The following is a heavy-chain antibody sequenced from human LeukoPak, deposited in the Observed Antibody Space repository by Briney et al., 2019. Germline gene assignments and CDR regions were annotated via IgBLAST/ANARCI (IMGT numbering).Heavy chain of an antibody. CDR1: RFTFSSFA. J-gene: IGHJ6*03. CDR2: IGGSGGST. V-gene: IGHV3-23*01. CDR3: AKGHSLYGSGSFMDV. D-gene: IGHD3-10*01. Sequence: PGGSLRLSCAASRFTFSSFAMSWVRQVPGKGLEWVSAIGGSGGSTYYADSVKGRFTISRDNSKNTLYLQMNSLRVEDTAVYYCAKGHSLYGSGSFMDVWGKGTTVTVSS.